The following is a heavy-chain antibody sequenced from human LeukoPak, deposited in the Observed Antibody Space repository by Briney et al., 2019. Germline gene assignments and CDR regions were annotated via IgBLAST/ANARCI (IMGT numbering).Heavy chain of an antibody. V-gene: IGHV1-69*05. CDR1: GGTFSSYA. J-gene: IGHJ4*02. Sequence: PWASVKVSCKASGGTFSSYAISWVRQAPGQGLEWMGGIIPIFGTANYAQKFQGRVTITTDESTSTAYMELSSLRSEDTAVYYCACPVKGEWDPRLPFDYWGQGTLVTVSS. CDR2: IIPIFGTA. CDR3: ACPVKGEWDPRLPFDY. D-gene: IGHD1-26*01.